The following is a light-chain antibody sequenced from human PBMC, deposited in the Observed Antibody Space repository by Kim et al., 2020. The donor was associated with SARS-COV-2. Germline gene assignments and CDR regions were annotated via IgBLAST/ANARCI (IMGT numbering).Light chain of an antibody. J-gene: IGKJ4*01. Sequence: ASVGDRVTLTCRASQGIATYLAWYQQRPGRAPNLLIYAASTLQSGIPSRFTASGSGTEFALTISSLQPDDFATYYCHQLSSHPFTFGGGTKVDIK. CDR1: QGIATY. CDR3: HQLSSHPFT. CDR2: AAS. V-gene: IGKV1-9*01.